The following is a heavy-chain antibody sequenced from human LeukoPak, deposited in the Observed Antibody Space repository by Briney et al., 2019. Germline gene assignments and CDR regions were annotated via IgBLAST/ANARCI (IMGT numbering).Heavy chain of an antibody. V-gene: IGHV3-23*01. D-gene: IGHD3-16*02. CDR1: GFTFSRLA. CDR3: AKDHESDGYLCLDL. J-gene: IGHJ4*02. Sequence: GGSLRLSCATSGFTFSRLAMTWVRQAPGKGLEWVSTIGASGPYYADAVRGRFTISRDNSRNTLSLQMDSLRAEDTAVYYCAKDHESDGYLCLDLWGLGTLVTVSS. CDR2: IGASGP.